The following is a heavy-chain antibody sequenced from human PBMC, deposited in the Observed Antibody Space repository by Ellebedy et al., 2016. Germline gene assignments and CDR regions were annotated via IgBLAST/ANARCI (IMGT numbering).Heavy chain of an antibody. V-gene: IGHV1-46*01. CDR1: GYTFTSYY. CDR3: ARESSGDEFGVVEGWFNP. J-gene: IGHJ5*02. D-gene: IGHD3-3*01. Sequence: ASVKVSXXASGYTFTSYYMHWVRQAPGQGLEWMGIINPSGGSTSYAQKFQGRVTMTRDTSTSTVYMELSSLRSEDTAVYYCARESSGDEFGVVEGWFNPWGQGTLVTVSS. CDR2: INPSGGST.